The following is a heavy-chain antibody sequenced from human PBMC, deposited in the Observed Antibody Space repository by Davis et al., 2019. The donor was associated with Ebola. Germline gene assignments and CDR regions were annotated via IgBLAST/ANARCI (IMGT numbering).Heavy chain of an antibody. V-gene: IGHV3-69-1*01. D-gene: IGHD3-10*01. CDR1: GFVFSNYV. CDR2: LGTSADT. CDR3: ARDGSRWFGELLTANYYYYGMDV. Sequence: PGGSLRLSCAASGFVFSNYVMSWVRRAPGKGLEWVSTLGTSADTYYADSVKGRFTISRANAKNSLYLQMNSLRAEDTAVYYCARDGSRWFGELLTANYYYYGMDVWGKGTTVTVSS. J-gene: IGHJ6*04.